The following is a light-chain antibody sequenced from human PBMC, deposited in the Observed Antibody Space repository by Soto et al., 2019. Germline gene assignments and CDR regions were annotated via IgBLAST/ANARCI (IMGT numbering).Light chain of an antibody. Sequence: QSALTQPASVSGSPGQSITISCTGTSSDVGGYNYVSWYQQHPDKAPKLMIYEVSNRPSGVSNRFSGSKSGNTASLTISGLQAEDEADYYCSSYTSNISWVFGGGTKVTVL. J-gene: IGLJ3*02. V-gene: IGLV2-14*01. CDR2: EVS. CDR1: SSDVGGYNY. CDR3: SSYTSNISWV.